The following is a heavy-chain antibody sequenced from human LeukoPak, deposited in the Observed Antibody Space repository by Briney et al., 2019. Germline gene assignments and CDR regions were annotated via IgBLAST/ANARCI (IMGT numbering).Heavy chain of an antibody. J-gene: IGHJ5*02. D-gene: IGHD6-13*01. Sequence: GGSLRLSCAASGFTFSNYYMSWIRQAPGKGLEWVSYISSSSSYTNYADSVKGRFTISRDNSKNTLYLQMNSLRAEDTAVYYCAKERQKLAHWFDPWGQGTLVTVSS. CDR3: AKERQKLAHWFDP. CDR1: GFTFSNYY. V-gene: IGHV3-11*06. CDR2: ISSSSSYT.